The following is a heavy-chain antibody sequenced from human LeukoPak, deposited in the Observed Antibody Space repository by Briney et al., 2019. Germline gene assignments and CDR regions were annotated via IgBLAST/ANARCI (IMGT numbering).Heavy chain of an antibody. CDR1: GYTFTSYA. V-gene: IGHV1-3*01. CDR2: INAGNGNT. D-gene: IGHD2-2*01. CDR3: ARAVGYCSSTSCYPYDY. Sequence: ASVKVSCKASGYTFTSYAMHWVRQAPGQRLEWMGWINAGNGNTKYSQKFQGRVTITRDTSASTAYMELSSLRSEDTAVDYCARAVGYCSSTSCYPYDYWGQGTLVTVSS. J-gene: IGHJ4*02.